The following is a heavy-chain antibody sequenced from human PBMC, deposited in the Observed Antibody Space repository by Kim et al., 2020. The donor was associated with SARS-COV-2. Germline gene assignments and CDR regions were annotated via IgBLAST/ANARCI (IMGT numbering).Heavy chain of an antibody. D-gene: IGHD5-18*01. CDR3: ARSGYSYGYYYYGMDV. V-gene: IGHV3-13*01. Sequence: VKGRFTISRENAKNSLYLQMNSLRAGDTAVYYCARSGYSYGYYYYGMDVWGQGTTVTVSS. J-gene: IGHJ6*02.